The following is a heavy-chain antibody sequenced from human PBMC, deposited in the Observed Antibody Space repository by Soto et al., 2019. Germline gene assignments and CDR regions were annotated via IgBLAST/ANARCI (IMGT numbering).Heavy chain of an antibody. Sequence: QVQLQQWGAGLLKPSETLSLTCAVYGGSFSPYFWSWIRQPPGKGLEWIGEINHSGSNNYNPSLTRRATLSVDTSKNQVSLKLTSVTAADTAVYYCARLASGWQYYYFDFWGRGTPVTVSS. CDR2: INHSGSN. CDR3: ARLASGWQYYYFDF. J-gene: IGHJ2*01. V-gene: IGHV4-34*01. CDR1: GGSFSPYF. D-gene: IGHD6-19*01.